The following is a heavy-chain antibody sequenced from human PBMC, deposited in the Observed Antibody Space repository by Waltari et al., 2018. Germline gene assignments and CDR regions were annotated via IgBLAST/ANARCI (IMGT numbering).Heavy chain of an antibody. D-gene: IGHD3-22*01. V-gene: IGHV4-61*01. J-gene: IGHJ4*02. Sequence: QVHLQESGPGLVKPSETLSLTCSVSGGPVSGNNAYWTWIRQSPRKGLEWIGYISSSGTTYYNPSLKSRVTISIDTSTNQFSLTLTSVTPADTALYFCATELAGRPFDYDSMGYSWGQGTLVTVSS. CDR2: ISSSGTT. CDR3: ATELAGRPFDYDSMGYS. CDR1: GGPVSGNNAY.